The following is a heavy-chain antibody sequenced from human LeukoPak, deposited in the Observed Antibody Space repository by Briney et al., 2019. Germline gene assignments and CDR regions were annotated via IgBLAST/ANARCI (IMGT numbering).Heavy chain of an antibody. D-gene: IGHD2-2*02. CDR2: INSDGSST. V-gene: IGHV3-74*03. CDR1: GFTFSSYW. CDR3: ARDAGYCTSNRCYKDY. Sequence: GGSLRLSCAASGFTFSSYWMHWVRQAPGKGLVWVSHINSDGSSTTYADSVKGRFTISRDNAKNTPYLQMNSLRVEDTAVYYCARDAGYCTSNRCYKDYWGQGTLVTVSS. J-gene: IGHJ4*02.